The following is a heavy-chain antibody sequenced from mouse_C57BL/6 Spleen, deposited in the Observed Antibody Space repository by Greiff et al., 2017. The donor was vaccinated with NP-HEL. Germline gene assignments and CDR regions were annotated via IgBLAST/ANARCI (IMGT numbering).Heavy chain of an antibody. D-gene: IGHD2-1*01. CDR3: ARTSLYGNYFDY. V-gene: IGHV2-6*01. CDR1: GFSLTSYG. CDR2: IWGVGST. Sequence: VKLQESGPGLVAPSQSLSITCTVSGFSLTSYGVDWVRQSPGKGLEWLGVIWGVGSTNYNSALKSRLSISKDNSKSQVFLKMNSLQTDDTAMYYCARTSLYGNYFDYWGQGTTLTVSS. J-gene: IGHJ2*01.